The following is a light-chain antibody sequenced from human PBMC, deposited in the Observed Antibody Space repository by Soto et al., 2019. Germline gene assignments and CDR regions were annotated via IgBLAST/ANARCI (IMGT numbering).Light chain of an antibody. CDR3: QQYGRSPWT. Sequence: EVVLTQSPGTLSLSPGERATLSCRASQSVSSNYLAWCQQKPGQAPRLLIYGASSRATGLPDRFSGSGSGTDFTLTISRLEPEDFAVYYCQQYGRSPWTFGQGTKVEI. V-gene: IGKV3-20*01. CDR1: QSVSSNY. CDR2: GAS. J-gene: IGKJ1*01.